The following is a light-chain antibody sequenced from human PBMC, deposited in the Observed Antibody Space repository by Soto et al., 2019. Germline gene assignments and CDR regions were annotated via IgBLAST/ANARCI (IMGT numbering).Light chain of an antibody. CDR2: LNSDGSH. J-gene: IGLJ1*01. CDR3: QTWVTGIYV. Sequence: QPVLTQSPSASASLGASVKLTSTLSSGHSSYAIAWHQQQPEKGPRYLMKLNSDGSHSKGDGIPTRFSGSSTGAERYLSISSLQSEDEADYYCQTWVTGIYVFGTGTKLTVL. V-gene: IGLV4-69*01. CDR1: SGHSSYA.